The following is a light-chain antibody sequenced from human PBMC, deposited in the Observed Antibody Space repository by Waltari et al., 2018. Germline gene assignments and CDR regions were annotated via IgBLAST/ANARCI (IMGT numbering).Light chain of an antibody. Sequence: DIQLTPTPPFFTASAGSSLPFTCRASQGIISYLVWYQQKPGEAPKLLIHAASSLQSGVPSRFSGSGSGTEFTLTISSLQPEDFAAYYCHQVNSYPRTFGGGTKVEIK. CDR3: HQVNSYPRT. J-gene: IGKJ4*02. V-gene: IGKV1-9*01. CDR1: QGIISY. CDR2: AAS.